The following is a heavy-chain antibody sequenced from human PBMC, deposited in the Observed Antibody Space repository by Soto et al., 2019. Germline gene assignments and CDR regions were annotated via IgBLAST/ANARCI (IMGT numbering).Heavy chain of an antibody. V-gene: IGHV2-5*02. CDR3: AHLLYCAGTYTVLCGV. CDR1: GFSLSTNGVG. Sequence: QITLKESGPTLVKSTQTLTLTCTFSGFSLSTNGVGVGWIRQPPGKALEWLALIYWDNDKRYSPSLTSRLTIPKDTSKNRGVLTMTHRDSLDTDTFYCAHLLYCAGTYTVLCGVWGHGTLV. D-gene: IGHD3-10*01. CDR2: IYWDNDK. J-gene: IGHJ4*01.